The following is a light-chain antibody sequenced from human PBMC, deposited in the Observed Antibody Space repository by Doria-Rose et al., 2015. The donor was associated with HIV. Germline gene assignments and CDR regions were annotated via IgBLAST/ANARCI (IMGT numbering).Light chain of an antibody. CDR2: DGS. Sequence: VLTQSPGTLSLSPGERATLSCRASQSFSSTYLAWYQQKPGQAPSLLIYDGSTRATGIPDRFSASGSGTDFTLTINRLEPEDFALYYSHQYGTSWTFGQGTKVEI. J-gene: IGKJ1*01. V-gene: IGKV3-20*01. CDR3: HQYGTSWT. CDR1: QSFSSTY.